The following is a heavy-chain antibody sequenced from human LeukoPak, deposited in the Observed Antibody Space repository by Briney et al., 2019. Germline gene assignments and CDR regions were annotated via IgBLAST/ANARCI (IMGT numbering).Heavy chain of an antibody. J-gene: IGHJ3*02. CDR3: ARQGGVCPGAFDI. D-gene: IGHD2-8*02. CDR1: GCSISSGYY. CDR2: ICHSGST. Sequence: KPSETLSLTCTVSGCSISSGYYWGWIRQPPGKGLEWIGSICHSGSTYYNPSLKSRVTISVDTSKNQFSLKLSSVTAADTAVYYCARQGGVCPGAFDIWGQGTMVTVSS. V-gene: IGHV4-38-2*02.